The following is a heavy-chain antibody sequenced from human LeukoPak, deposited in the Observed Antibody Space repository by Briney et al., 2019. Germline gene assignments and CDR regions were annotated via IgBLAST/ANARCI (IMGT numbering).Heavy chain of an antibody. CDR3: ARGRRLRGVTSRPIYYYYYMDV. CDR2: VNPYNDKT. D-gene: IGHD3-10*01. CDR1: GYTFNTFD. Sequence: GASVKVSCKASGYTFNTFDINWVRQATGQGPEWMGWVNPYNDKTVYAPEFQGRVSISSNNSITTAYMEFSGLKSDDTAVYYCARGRRLRGVTSRPIYYYYYMDVWGGGTTVTVSS. J-gene: IGHJ6*03. V-gene: IGHV1-8*03.